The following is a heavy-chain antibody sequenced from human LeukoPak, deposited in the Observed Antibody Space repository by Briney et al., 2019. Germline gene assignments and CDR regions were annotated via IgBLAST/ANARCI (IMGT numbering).Heavy chain of an antibody. CDR2: ISDNGYDT. J-gene: IGHJ3*02. V-gene: IGHV3-21*01. CDR1: GFTFSSYE. D-gene: IGHD3-10*01. CDR3: ARDTHYYGSGSPAFDI. Sequence: GGSLRLSCAASGFTFSSYEMNWVRQAPGKGLEWVSAISDNGYDTFYADSVKGRFTISRDNAKNSLYLQMNSLRAEDTALYYCARDTHYYGSGSPAFDIWGQGTMVTVSS.